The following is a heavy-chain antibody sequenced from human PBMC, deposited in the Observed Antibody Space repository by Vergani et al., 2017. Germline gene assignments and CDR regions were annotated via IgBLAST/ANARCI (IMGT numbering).Heavy chain of an antibody. CDR3: ARQVAVAGKWWGPYYYYGMDV. Sequence: EVPLVQSGAAVKKPGESLRISCKGSGYSFTSYWISWVRQMPGKGLEWMGRIDPSDSYPNYSPSFQGHVTISADKSISTAYLQWSSLKASDTAMYYCARQVAVAGKWWGPYYYYGMDVWGQGTTVTGSS. CDR2: IDPSDSYP. V-gene: IGHV5-10-1*01. D-gene: IGHD6-19*01. CDR1: GYSFTSYW. J-gene: IGHJ6*02.